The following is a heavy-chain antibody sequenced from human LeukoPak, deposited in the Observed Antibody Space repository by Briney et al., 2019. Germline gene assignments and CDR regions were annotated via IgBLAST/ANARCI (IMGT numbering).Heavy chain of an antibody. CDR2: IYYSGST. CDR3: ATLIAGIAAAGPHLRAFDI. J-gene: IGHJ3*02. Sequence: SETLSLTCTVSGGSISSSSYYWGWIRQPPGKGLEWIGSIYYSGSTYYNPSLKSRVTISVDTSKNQFSLKLSSVTAADTAVYYCATLIAGIAAAGPHLRAFDIWGQGTMVTVSS. CDR1: GGSISSSSYY. V-gene: IGHV4-39*07. D-gene: IGHD6-13*01.